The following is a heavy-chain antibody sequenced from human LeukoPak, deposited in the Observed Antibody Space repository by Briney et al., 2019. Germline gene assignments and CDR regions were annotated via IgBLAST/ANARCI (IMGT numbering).Heavy chain of an antibody. V-gene: IGHV1-46*01. D-gene: IGHD3-22*01. J-gene: IGHJ4*02. CDR1: EYTFTNYY. CDR2: VFRSGTTT. CDR3: AREAHDNRGSQSGYYFDY. Sequence: ASVKVSCKASEYTFTNYYMHWVRQGPGQGLEWMGIVFRSGTTTRYAQKFQGRLTMTRDTSTSTVYMQMSSLRSEDTAVYYCAREAHDNRGSQSGYYFDYWGQGTLVTVSS.